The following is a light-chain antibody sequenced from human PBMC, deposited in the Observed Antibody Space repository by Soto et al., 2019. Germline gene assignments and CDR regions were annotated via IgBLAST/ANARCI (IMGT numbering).Light chain of an antibody. CDR3: ATWDGSLSGWV. Sequence: QSVLTQPPSASGTPGQWVTISCSGSSSNIGSNSVYWYQQFPGTAPKLLIYRSLQRPSGVPDRFSGSKSGTSASLAISGLRSEDEADYHCATWDGSLSGWVFGGGTKVTAL. CDR1: SSNIGSNS. CDR2: RSL. J-gene: IGLJ3*02. V-gene: IGLV1-47*01.